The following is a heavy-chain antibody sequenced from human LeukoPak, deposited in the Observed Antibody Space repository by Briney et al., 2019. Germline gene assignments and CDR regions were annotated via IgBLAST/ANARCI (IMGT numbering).Heavy chain of an antibody. Sequence: SETLSLTCAVSGGSISSSDWWSWVRQPPGKGLEWIGEIYHSGSTNYNPSLKSRVTISVDKSKNQFSLKLSSVTAADTAVYYCARDVAGYSSGWYRGYYYMDVWGKGTTVTISS. D-gene: IGHD6-19*01. J-gene: IGHJ6*03. CDR3: ARDVAGYSSGWYRGYYYMDV. V-gene: IGHV4-4*02. CDR1: GGSISSSDW. CDR2: IYHSGST.